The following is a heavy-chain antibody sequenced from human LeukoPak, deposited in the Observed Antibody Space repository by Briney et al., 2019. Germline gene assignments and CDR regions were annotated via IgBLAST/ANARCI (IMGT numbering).Heavy chain of an antibody. CDR1: GGSFSGYY. CDR3: ARGQDTAMAYNWFDP. D-gene: IGHD5-18*01. Sequence: SETLSLTCAVYGGSFSGYYWSWIRQAAGKGLEWIGRIYTSGSTNYNPSLKSRVTMSVDTSKNQFSLKLSSVTAADTAVYYCARGQDTAMAYNWFDPWGQGTLVTVSS. V-gene: IGHV4-59*10. J-gene: IGHJ5*02. CDR2: IYTSGST.